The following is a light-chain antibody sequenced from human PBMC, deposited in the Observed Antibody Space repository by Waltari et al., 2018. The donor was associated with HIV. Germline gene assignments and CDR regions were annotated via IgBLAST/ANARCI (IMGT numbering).Light chain of an antibody. V-gene: IGLV7-43*01. Sequence: QTVVTQEPSLTVSPGGTVTLTCASSTGAVTSEFYSNWFQQKPGQAPRALIYSTNNKHSWTPGRFSGSLLGGKAALTLSAVQPEDEAEYYCLLYYDDTWVFGGGTELTVL. CDR2: STN. J-gene: IGLJ3*02. CDR1: TGAVTSEFY. CDR3: LLYYDDTWV.